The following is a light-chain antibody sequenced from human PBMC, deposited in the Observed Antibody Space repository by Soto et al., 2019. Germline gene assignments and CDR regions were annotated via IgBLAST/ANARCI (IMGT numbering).Light chain of an antibody. V-gene: IGKV3-15*01. CDR1: QNVSSN. CDR2: GAS. Sequence: EIVMTQSPATLSVSPGERATLSCRASQNVSSNLAWYQQKPGQAPRLLIYGASTRATGIPARFSGSGSGTEFTLTISSLQSEDFAVYYCQQYNNWPPGTFGQGTKLEIK. CDR3: QQYNNWPPGT. J-gene: IGKJ2*02.